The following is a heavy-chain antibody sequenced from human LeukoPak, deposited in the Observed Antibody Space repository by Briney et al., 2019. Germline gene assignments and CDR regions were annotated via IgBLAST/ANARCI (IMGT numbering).Heavy chain of an antibody. Sequence: GGSLRLSCAASGFTFSDYYMSWIRQAPGKGLEWVSYISSSGSTIYHADSVKGRFTISRDNAKNSLYLQMNSLRAEDTAVYYCAKDLSGIYENYYYYYYMDVWGKGTTVTVSS. D-gene: IGHD5/OR15-5a*01. CDR2: ISSSGSTI. CDR3: AKDLSGIYENYYYYYYMDV. V-gene: IGHV3-11*04. J-gene: IGHJ6*03. CDR1: GFTFSDYY.